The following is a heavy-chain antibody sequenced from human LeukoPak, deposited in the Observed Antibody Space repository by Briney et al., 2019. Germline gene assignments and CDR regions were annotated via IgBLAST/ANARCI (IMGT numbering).Heavy chain of an antibody. CDR1: GYTFSGYY. CDR3: ARVQYQLLFEGNWFDH. D-gene: IGHD2-2*01. CDR2: INPNSGDT. V-gene: IGHV1-2*02. Sequence: GASVTVSCKASGYTFSGYYIHWVRQAPGQGLEWMGWINPNSGDTHYAQKFQGRVTMTRDTSSSTAYMDLNSLISDDTAVYYCARVQYQLLFEGNWFDHWGQGTLVTVSS. J-gene: IGHJ5*02.